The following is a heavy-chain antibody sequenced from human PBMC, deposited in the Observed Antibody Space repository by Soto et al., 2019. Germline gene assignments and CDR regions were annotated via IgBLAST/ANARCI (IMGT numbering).Heavy chain of an antibody. D-gene: IGHD5-12*01. V-gene: IGHV3-30*18. CDR2: ISYDGSNK. CDR3: AKKVASGGYLFDY. CDR1: GFTFSSYG. Sequence: QVQLVESGGGVVQPGRSLRLSCAAPGFTFSSYGMHWVRQAPGKGLEWVAVISYDGSNKYYADSVKGRFTISRDNSKNTLYLQMNSLRAEDTAVYYCAKKVASGGYLFDYWGQGTLVTVSS. J-gene: IGHJ4*02.